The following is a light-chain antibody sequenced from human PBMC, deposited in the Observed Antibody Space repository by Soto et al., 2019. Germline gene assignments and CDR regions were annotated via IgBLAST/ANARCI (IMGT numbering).Light chain of an antibody. V-gene: IGKV3-11*01. CDR3: QQRSNWPPIT. CDR2: DAS. CDR1: QSVSRY. J-gene: IGKJ5*01. Sequence: EIVVTLSPAPLSLSQWERATLSFSASQSVSRYLAWYQQKPGQAPRLLIYDASNRATGIPARFSGSGSGTDFTLTISSLEPEDFAVYYCQQRSNWPPITFGQGTRLEIK.